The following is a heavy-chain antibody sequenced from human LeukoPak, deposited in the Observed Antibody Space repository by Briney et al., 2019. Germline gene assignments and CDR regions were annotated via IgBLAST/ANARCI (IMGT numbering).Heavy chain of an antibody. CDR2: ISTSGSII. V-gene: IGHV3-11*01. J-gene: IGHJ4*02. CDR3: ARVFGGGYYDY. CDR1: GFTFSDYH. Sequence: GGSLRLSCAASGFTFSDYHMSWIRQAPGKGLEWVSYISTSGSIIYHADSVKGRFTISRDNAKNSPYLQMNSLRAEDTAVYYCARVFGGGYYDYWGQGTLVTVSS. D-gene: IGHD3-22*01.